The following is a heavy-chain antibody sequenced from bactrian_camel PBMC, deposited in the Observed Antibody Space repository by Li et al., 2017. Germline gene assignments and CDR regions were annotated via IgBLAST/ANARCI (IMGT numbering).Heavy chain of an antibody. Sequence: QLVESGGGSVQAGGSLKLSCVATGFTYPFSAHYLGWFRQAPGKEREGVACIDPSGGSPLYTDSVRGRFTIAQDNAANTLTLQMNSLKPEDTAMYYCAAGPQFTPIRAGTCLAWEYWGQGTQVTVS. CDR3: AAGPQFTPIRAGTCLAWEY. D-gene: IGHD1*01. V-gene: IGHV3S28*01. CDR1: GFTYPFSAHY. CDR2: IDPSGGSP. J-gene: IGHJ4*01.